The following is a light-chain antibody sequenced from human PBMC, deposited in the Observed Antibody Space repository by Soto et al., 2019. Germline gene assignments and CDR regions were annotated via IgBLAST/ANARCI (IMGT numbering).Light chain of an antibody. V-gene: IGKV2-28*01. CDR1: ESLLHSNGYNY. CDR2: GAF. CDR3: QQTYKIPFT. J-gene: IGKJ5*01. Sequence: DIVMTQSPLALPVTPGEPASSSCRSSESLLHSNGYNYLDWYLQKPGQSPQLLIFGAFNLQSGVPSRFSGSGSGTDFTLTISSLRPEDFATYSCQQTYKIPFTFAQGTQLEIK.